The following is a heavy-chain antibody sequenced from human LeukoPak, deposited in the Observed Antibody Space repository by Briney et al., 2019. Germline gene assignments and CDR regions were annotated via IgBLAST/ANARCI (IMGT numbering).Heavy chain of an antibody. D-gene: IGHD2-15*01. CDR3: ARDPNSYCSGGSCYSFYDY. CDR1: GFKFSDHY. V-gene: IGHV3-66*01. CDR2: IYSGGST. Sequence: GGSLRLSCAASGFKFSDHYIDWVRQAPGKGLEWVSVIYSGGSTYYADSVKGRFTISRDNSKNTLYLQMNSLRAEDTAVYYCARDPNSYCSGGSCYSFYDYWGQGTLVTVSS. J-gene: IGHJ4*02.